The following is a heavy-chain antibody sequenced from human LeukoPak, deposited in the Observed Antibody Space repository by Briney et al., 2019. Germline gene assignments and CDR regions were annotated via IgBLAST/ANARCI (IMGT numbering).Heavy chain of an antibody. D-gene: IGHD2-2*01. CDR3: ARVGYCSSTSCYAPWFDP. CDR1: GYTFTIYG. Sequence: ASVTVSCKASGYTFTIYGISWVRQAPGQGLEWMGWISAYNGNTNYAQKLQGRVTMTTDTSTSTAYMELRSLRSDDTAVYYCARVGYCSSTSCYAPWFDPWGQGTLVTVSS. J-gene: IGHJ5*02. V-gene: IGHV1-18*01. CDR2: ISAYNGNT.